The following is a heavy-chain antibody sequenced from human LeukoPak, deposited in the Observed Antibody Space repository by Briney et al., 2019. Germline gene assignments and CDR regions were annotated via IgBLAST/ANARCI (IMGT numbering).Heavy chain of an antibody. V-gene: IGHV3-30*01. Sequence: GRSLRLSCLASGFTFSRHALHWVRQTPGKGFEWMEVISHDGSNNYYADSMKGRFTISRNNSKDSLFLQMNSLGPEDTAIYYWARVEVASSSVPASGIFDYWGQGGLVIVSS. D-gene: IGHD5-12*01. CDR2: ISHDGSNN. CDR1: GFTFSRHA. J-gene: IGHJ4*02. CDR3: ARVEVASSSVPASGIFDY.